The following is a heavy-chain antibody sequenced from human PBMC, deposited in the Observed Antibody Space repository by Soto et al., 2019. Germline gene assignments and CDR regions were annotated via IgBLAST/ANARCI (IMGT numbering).Heavy chain of an antibody. J-gene: IGHJ4*02. CDR1: GGSSSSYY. CDR2: IYYSGST. D-gene: IGHD1-26*01. Sequence: SETLSLTCTVSGGSSSSYYWSWMRQPPGKGLEWIGYIYYSGSTNYNPALKSRVTISVDPSKNQFGRKLSSVTAAETAVYYCARASFLLSGELLTDLYYFAYWGRGTLVTVSS. V-gene: IGHV4-59*01. CDR3: ARASFLLSGELLTDLYYFAY.